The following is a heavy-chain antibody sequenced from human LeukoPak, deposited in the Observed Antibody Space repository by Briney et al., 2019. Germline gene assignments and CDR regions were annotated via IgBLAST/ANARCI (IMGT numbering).Heavy chain of an antibody. CDR3: AKSGGYGLIDY. J-gene: IGHJ4*02. CDR2: IYSSGST. Sequence: SETLSLTCTVSGGSISNSGYYWGWIRQPPGKGLEWIGSIYSSGSTYYNASLQSRVTISIETSKNQISLRLNSVTAADTAMYYCAKSGGYGLIDYWGQGTLVTVSS. CDR1: GGSISNSGYY. V-gene: IGHV4-39*01. D-gene: IGHD1-26*01.